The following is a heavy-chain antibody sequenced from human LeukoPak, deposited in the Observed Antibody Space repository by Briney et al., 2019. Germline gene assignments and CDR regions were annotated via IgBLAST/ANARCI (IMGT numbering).Heavy chain of an antibody. CDR1: GFTFTDYY. J-gene: IGHJ4*02. CDR3: ARQGGGDFVDS. CDR2: ISPTGTTT. D-gene: IGHD4-17*01. Sequence: GGSLRLSCAASGFTFTDYYMSWIRQAPGKGLEFLSYISPTGTTTSYADSVRGRFTISRDNARNSLFLQMNSLRAGDTAVYYCARQGGGDFVDSWGQGTLVSVS. V-gene: IGHV3-11*04.